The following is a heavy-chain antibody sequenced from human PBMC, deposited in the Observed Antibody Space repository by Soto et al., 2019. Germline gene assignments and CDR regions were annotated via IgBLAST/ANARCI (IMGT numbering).Heavy chain of an antibody. J-gene: IGHJ4*02. Sequence: PGGSLRLSCAASGFTFSSYSMNWVRQAPGKGLEWVSYISSSSSTIYYADSVKGRFTISRDNAKNSLYLQMNSLRAEDTAVYYCGRDSTAYYYGSGSYSPFDYWGQGTLVTVSS. CDR2: ISSSSSTI. CDR3: GRDSTAYYYGSGSYSPFDY. V-gene: IGHV3-48*01. CDR1: GFTFSSYS. D-gene: IGHD3-10*01.